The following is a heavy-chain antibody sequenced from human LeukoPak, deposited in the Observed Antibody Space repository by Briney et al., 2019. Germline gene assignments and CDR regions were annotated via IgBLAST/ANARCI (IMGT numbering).Heavy chain of an antibody. CDR2: IYYSGST. V-gene: IGHV4-59*01. Sequence: SETLSLTCTVSGGSISSYYWNWIRQPPGKGLEWIGYIYYSGSTYYNPSLKSRVTISVDTSKNQFSLKLSSVTAADTAVYYCARVTTYPYYFDYWGQGTLVTVSS. CDR3: ARVTTYPYYFDY. CDR1: GGSISSYY. D-gene: IGHD4-11*01. J-gene: IGHJ4*02.